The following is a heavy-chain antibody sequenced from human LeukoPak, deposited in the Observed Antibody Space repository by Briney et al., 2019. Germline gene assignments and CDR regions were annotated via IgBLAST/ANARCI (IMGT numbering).Heavy chain of an antibody. CDR3: ARSTEWFADY. CDR2: ITSDRNTI. J-gene: IGHJ4*02. CDR1: GFDFSVYS. D-gene: IGHD3-3*01. Sequence: PGGSLRLSCAASGFDFSVYSMNWVRPAPGKGLEWISYITSDRNTIYYADSVRGRFTISRDNAKKSVYLELSNLRADDTAMYYCARSTEWFADYWGQGTLVTVSS. V-gene: IGHV3-48*01.